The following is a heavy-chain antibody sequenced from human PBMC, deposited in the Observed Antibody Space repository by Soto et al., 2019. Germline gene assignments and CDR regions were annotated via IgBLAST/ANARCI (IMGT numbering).Heavy chain of an antibody. CDR1: GYTFTRFG. V-gene: IGHV1-18*01. Sequence: QVQLVQSGGEVKKPGASVKVSCQAAGYTFTRFGITWVRQAPGQGLEWMGWSSINNGKTNYAQKFQGRFIMTTDTSTNSAYMELRSIRSDDTAVYYCARHTDDVHYVWGSDYSGMDVWGQGSTVTVSS. CDR3: ARHTDDVHYVWGSDYSGMDV. J-gene: IGHJ6*02. CDR2: SSINNGKT. D-gene: IGHD3-16*01.